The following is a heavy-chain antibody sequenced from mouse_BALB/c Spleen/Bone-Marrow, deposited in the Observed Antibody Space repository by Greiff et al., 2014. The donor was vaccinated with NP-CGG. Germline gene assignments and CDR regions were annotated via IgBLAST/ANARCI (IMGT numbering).Heavy chain of an antibody. V-gene: IGHV1-61*01. J-gene: IGHJ4*01. CDR1: GYPLTRYW. D-gene: IGHD1-1*01. Sequence: QVQLKESGAELVRPGASVKLSCKASGYPLTRYWVNWGKQRPGQGLEWIGRIYPYDTETHYNQKFRDKAILTLDKSSGTAYMQLSSLASEDSAVYYCAREDYGYAMDYWGQGTSVTVSS. CDR3: AREDYGYAMDY. CDR2: IYPYDTET.